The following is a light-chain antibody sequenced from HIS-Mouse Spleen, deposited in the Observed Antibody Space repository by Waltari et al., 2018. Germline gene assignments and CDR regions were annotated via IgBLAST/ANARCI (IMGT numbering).Light chain of an antibody. J-gene: IGLJ3*02. Sequence: QSALTQPASVSGSPGQSITISCPGTSSYVGSYNLVSWYQQHPGKAPKLMIYEGSKRPSGVSNRFSGSKSGNTASLTISGLQAEDEADYYCCSYAGSWVFGGGTKLTVL. CDR1: SSYVGSYNL. CDR2: EGS. CDR3: CSYAGSWV. V-gene: IGLV2-23*01.